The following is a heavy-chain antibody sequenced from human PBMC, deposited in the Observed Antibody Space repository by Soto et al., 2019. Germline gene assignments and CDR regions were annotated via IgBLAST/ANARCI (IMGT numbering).Heavy chain of an antibody. CDR3: LRDHPRWFGEQQR. V-gene: IGHV1-18*01. CDR1: GYTFTSYG. D-gene: IGHD3-10*01. Sequence: QVQLVQSGAEVKKPGASVKVSCKASGYTFTSYGFSWVRQAPGQGLEWMGWISAYNGNTNYAQKFQDRVTXTXDXHTRTAYMELRSLRADDTAVYYCLRDHPRWFGEQQRWGQGSLVTVSS. CDR2: ISAYNGNT. J-gene: IGHJ4*02.